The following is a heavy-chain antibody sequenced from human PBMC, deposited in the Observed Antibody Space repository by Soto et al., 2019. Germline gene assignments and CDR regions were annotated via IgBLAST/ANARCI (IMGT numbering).Heavy chain of an antibody. Sequence: QVQLVEAGGGVVQPGRSLRLSCAASGFTFSSYGMHWVRQAPGKGQEWVAVISYEGSNKYYADSVKGRFTISRDNSKNTMYLQTKSLRDEDTAVYYCAKDGSRGYYYDSSGYPTGDFDYWGQGTLVTVSS. CDR3: AKDGSRGYYYDSSGYPTGDFDY. CDR2: ISYEGSNK. J-gene: IGHJ4*02. D-gene: IGHD3-22*01. V-gene: IGHV3-30*18. CDR1: GFTFSSYG.